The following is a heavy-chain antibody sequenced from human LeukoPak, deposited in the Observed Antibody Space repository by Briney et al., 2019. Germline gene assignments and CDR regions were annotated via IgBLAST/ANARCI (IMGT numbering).Heavy chain of an antibody. V-gene: IGHV3-30*18. CDR1: GFTFSSFV. J-gene: IGHJ5*02. Sequence: GGSLRLSCAVSGFTFSSFVMQWVRQAPGKGPEWVALISYDGSNKHYADSVKGRFTIPRDNSKNTLYLQMNGLRPEDTAVYYCAKDGAGSWFGEATWGQGTLVTVSS. CDR3: AKDGAGSWFGEAT. D-gene: IGHD6-13*01. CDR2: ISYDGSNK.